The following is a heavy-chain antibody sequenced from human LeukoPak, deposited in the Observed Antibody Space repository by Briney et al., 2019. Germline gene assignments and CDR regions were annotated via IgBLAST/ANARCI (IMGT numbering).Heavy chain of an antibody. CDR3: ARFGVDYDMDV. CDR1: GASISGHY. J-gene: IGHJ6*02. V-gene: IGHV4-59*11. D-gene: IGHD3-16*01. CDR2: IHYTGKP. Sequence: SETLSLTCSVSGASISGHYWTWIRQPPGKGLEWIGQIHYTGKPDYNPSLKSRITISVDTSKNQVSLQVSSVTAADSAIYYCARFGVDYDMDVWGHGTTVTVFS.